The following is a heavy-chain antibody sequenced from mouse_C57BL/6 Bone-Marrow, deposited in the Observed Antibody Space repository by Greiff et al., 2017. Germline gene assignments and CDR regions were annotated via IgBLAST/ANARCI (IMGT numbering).Heavy chain of an antibody. V-gene: IGHV5-6*02. Sequence: DVMLVESGGDLVKPGGSLKLSCAASGFTFSSYGMSWVRQTPDKRLEWVATISSVGSYTYYPDNVKGRFTISRDNAKNTLYLQMSSLKSEDTAMYYGASHRLLRRFDYWGQGTTLTVSS. CDR2: ISSVGSYT. CDR1: GFTFSSYG. J-gene: IGHJ2*01. CDR3: ASHRLLRRFDY.